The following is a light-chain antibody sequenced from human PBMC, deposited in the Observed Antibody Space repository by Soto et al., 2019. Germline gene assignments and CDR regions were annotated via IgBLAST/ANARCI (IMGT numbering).Light chain of an antibody. CDR2: DAS. CDR1: QSVSSY. V-gene: IGKV3-11*01. J-gene: IGKJ1*01. CDR3: QQRSNWPWT. Sequence: EIVLTQSPATLSLSPGERATLSCRASQSVSSYLAWYQQKPAQAPRLLIYDASNRATGNPARFSGSGSGTDFTLTISSIEPEDLAIYYCQQRSNWPWTFGQGTKVEIK.